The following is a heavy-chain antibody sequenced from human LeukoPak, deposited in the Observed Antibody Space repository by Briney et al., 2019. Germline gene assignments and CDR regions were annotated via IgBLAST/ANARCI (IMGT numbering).Heavy chain of an antibody. J-gene: IGHJ4*02. CDR1: GGTFSSYA. Sequence: GASVKVSCKASGGTFSSYAISWVRQAPGRGLEWMGGIIPIFGTANYAQKFQGRVTITADESTSTAYMELSSLRSEDTAVYYCAGRDGLQGSYFDYWGQGTLVTVPS. D-gene: IGHD5-24*01. V-gene: IGHV1-69*13. CDR3: AGRDGLQGSYFDY. CDR2: IIPIFGTA.